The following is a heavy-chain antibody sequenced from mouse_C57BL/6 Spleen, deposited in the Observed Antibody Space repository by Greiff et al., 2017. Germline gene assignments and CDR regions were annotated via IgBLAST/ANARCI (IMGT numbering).Heavy chain of an antibody. CDR2: ISDGGSYT. CDR3: TRERGFAY. J-gene: IGHJ3*01. CDR1: GFTFSSYA. Sequence: EVQGVESGGGLVKPGGYLKLSCAASGFTFSSYAMSWVRQTPEKRLEWVATISDGGSYTYYPDNVKGRFTLSRDNSKNNLYLQMSHLKSEDAAMXCCTRERGFAYWGQGTLVTVSA. V-gene: IGHV5-4*01.